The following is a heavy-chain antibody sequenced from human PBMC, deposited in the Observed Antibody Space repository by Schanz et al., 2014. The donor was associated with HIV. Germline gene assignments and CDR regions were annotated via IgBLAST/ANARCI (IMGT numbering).Heavy chain of an antibody. V-gene: IGHV1-2*02. CDR1: GYTFTNYF. J-gene: IGHJ6*02. CDR3: ARAPPREQWLIGYYGMDV. D-gene: IGHD6-19*01. Sequence: QVQLVQSGAEVKKPGASVKVSCKASGYTFTNYFIHWVRQAPGQGLEWMGWINPNSGDTDYAQKFQGRVTMTRDTSISTAYMELSRLRSDDTAVYYCARAPPREQWLIGYYGMDVWGQGTTVTVSS. CDR2: INPNSGDT.